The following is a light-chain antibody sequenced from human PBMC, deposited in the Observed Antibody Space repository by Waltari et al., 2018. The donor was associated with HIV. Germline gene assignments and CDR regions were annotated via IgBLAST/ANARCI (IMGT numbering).Light chain of an antibody. J-gene: IGKJ5*01. Sequence: EIVLTQSPVTLSLSPGESATLSCEASQSVSFSYLAWYQQKPGLAPRLLISGASSRASGIPDRFSGGGSGTDFTLTISRLEPEDFAVYYGQQYVTSPITFGQGTRLEIK. CDR3: QQYVTSPIT. CDR2: GAS. CDR1: QSVSFSY. V-gene: IGKV3D-20*01.